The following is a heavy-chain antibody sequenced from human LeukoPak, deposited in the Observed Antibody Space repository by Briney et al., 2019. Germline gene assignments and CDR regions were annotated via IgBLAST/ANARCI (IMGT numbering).Heavy chain of an antibody. CDR3: ARESRNTAMVSADY. CDR2: IYYSGST. Sequence: SETLSLTCTVSGGSISSSNYYWDWIRQSPGKELEWIGNIYYSGSTDYNPSLKSRVTISVDTSKNQFSLKLRSVTAADTAVYYCARESRNTAMVSADYWGQGTLVTVSS. V-gene: IGHV4-39*02. CDR1: GGSISSSNYY. D-gene: IGHD5-18*01. J-gene: IGHJ4*02.